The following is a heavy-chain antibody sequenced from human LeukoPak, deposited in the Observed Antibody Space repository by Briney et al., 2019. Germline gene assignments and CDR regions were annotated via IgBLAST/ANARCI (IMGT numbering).Heavy chain of an antibody. D-gene: IGHD4-23*01. CDR2: IHPSGST. Sequence: SETLSLTCTVSGDSISSYYWSWIRQPAGKGLEWIGRIHPSGSTNYNPSLKSRVSISVDTSKNHFSLKLSSVTAADTAVYYCARRGGHGGSFDYWGQGTLVTVSS. V-gene: IGHV4-4*07. CDR3: ARRGGHGGSFDY. J-gene: IGHJ4*02. CDR1: GDSISSYY.